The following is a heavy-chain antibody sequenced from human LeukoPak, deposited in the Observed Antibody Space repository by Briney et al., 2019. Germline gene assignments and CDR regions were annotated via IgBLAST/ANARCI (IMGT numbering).Heavy chain of an antibody. CDR2: INHSGST. Sequence: SETLSLTCAVYGGSFSGYYWSWIRQPPGKGLEWIGEINHSGSTNYNPSLKSRVTISVDTSKNQFSLKPSSVTAADTAVYYCARHPRITMVRGAPGAFDIWGQGTMVTVSS. CDR3: ARHPRITMVRGAPGAFDI. J-gene: IGHJ3*02. D-gene: IGHD3-10*01. CDR1: GGSFSGYY. V-gene: IGHV4-34*01.